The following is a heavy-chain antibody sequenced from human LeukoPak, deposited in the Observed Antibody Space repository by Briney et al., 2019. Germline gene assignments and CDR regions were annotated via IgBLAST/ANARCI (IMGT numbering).Heavy chain of an antibody. CDR2: ISSSSSYI. D-gene: IGHD6-6*01. Sequence: GGSLRLSCAASGFTFSNYAMNWVRQAPGKGLEWVSSISSSSSYIYYADSVKGRFTISRDNAKNSLYLQMNSLRAEDTAVYYCARDRDIAARLDYWGQGTLVTVSS. CDR1: GFTFSNYA. J-gene: IGHJ4*02. V-gene: IGHV3-21*01. CDR3: ARDRDIAARLDY.